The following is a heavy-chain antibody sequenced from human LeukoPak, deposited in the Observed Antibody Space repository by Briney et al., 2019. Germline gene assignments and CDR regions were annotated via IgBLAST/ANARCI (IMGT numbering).Heavy chain of an antibody. CDR2: ISGGGGST. CDR3: AKRGGKTASTRHFDY. V-gene: IGHV3-23*01. Sequence: GGSLRLSCTPSGFTFSSYAMSWVRQAPGKGLEWVSSISGGGGSTYYADSVKGRFTISRDSSKNTLYLQMDSVRAEDTAVYYCAKRGGKTASTRHFDYWGQGTLVTVCS. J-gene: IGHJ4*02. CDR1: GFTFSSYA. D-gene: IGHD1/OR15-1a*01.